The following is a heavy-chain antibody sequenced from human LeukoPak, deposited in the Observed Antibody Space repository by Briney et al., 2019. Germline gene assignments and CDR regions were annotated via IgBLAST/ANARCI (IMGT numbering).Heavy chain of an antibody. CDR2: FVPEHGET. CDR3: TMKLRFLEWLPPGDY. CDR1: GHTLSELS. V-gene: IGHV1-24*01. Sequence: WASVKVSCKVSGHTLSELSMDWVRQAPGKGLEWVGNFVPEHGETRYAQKFQGRVTMTKDTSKETVYMELSSLKSDDTAIYYCTMKLRFLEWLPPGDYWGQGSLVTVSS. D-gene: IGHD3-3*01. J-gene: IGHJ4*02.